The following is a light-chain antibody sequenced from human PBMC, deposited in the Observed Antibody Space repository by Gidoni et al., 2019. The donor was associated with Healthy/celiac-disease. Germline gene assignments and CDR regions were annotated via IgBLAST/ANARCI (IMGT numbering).Light chain of an antibody. CDR2: WAS. CDR1: QSVLYSSNNKNY. J-gene: IGKJ3*01. Sequence: DIVMTQSPDSLAVSLGERATINCKSSQSVLYSSNNKNYLAWYQQKPGQPPKLLIYWASTRESGVPDRFSGSGSGTDFTLTISRLQAGDVAVYYCQKYYSTPFTFGPGTKVDIK. V-gene: IGKV4-1*01. CDR3: QKYYSTPFT.